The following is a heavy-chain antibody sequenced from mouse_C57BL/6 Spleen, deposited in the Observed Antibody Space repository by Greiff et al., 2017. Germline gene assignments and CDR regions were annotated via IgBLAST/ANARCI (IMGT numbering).Heavy chain of an antibody. CDR1: GYTFTSYW. Sequence: VQLQQPGAELVRPGSSVKLSCKASGYTFTSYWMHWVKQRPIQGLEWIGNIDPSDSETHYNQKFKDKATLTVDKSSSTSYMRLSSLTSEDSAVYYCARGDYYGSSVFDYWGQGTTLTVSS. J-gene: IGHJ2*01. D-gene: IGHD1-1*01. CDR2: IDPSDSET. CDR3: ARGDYYGSSVFDY. V-gene: IGHV1-52*01.